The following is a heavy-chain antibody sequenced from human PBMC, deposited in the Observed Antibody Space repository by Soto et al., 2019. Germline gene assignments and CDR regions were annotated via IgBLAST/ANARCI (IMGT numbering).Heavy chain of an antibody. D-gene: IGHD3-16*01. J-gene: IGHJ3*01. Sequence: EVQVVESGGGLVQPGGSLRLSCAASGFPFTPFWMHWVRQAPGKGLVWLSHINSDGSTKVYADSVKGRFTISRDNAKNTLYLQMNILKAEDTAVYYCVRDRGSPDSFNVWGRGTMVPVSS. CDR2: INSDGSTK. CDR3: VRDRGSPDSFNV. CDR1: GFPFTPFW. V-gene: IGHV3-74*01.